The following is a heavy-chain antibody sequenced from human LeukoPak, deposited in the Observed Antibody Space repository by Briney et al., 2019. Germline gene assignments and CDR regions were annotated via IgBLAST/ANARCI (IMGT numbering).Heavy chain of an antibody. Sequence: PGGSLRLSCAASGFTFSSYSMNWVRQAPGKGLEWVSSISSSSSYIYYADSVKGRFTISRDNAKNSLYLQMNSLRAEDTAVYYCARVATMHVLLWFGQLQGYYYMDVWGKGTTVTVSS. CDR3: ARVATMHVLLWFGQLQGYYYMDV. V-gene: IGHV3-21*04. CDR1: GFTFSSYS. CDR2: ISSSSSYI. D-gene: IGHD3-10*01. J-gene: IGHJ6*03.